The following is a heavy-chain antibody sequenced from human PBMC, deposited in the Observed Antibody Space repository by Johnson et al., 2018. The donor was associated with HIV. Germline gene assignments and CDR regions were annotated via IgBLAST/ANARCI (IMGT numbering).Heavy chain of an antibody. J-gene: IGHJ3*02. CDR2: LYSGGNT. CDR3: ARGMYSNACYCSFDM. V-gene: IGHV3-53*01. D-gene: IGHD6-19*01. Sequence: VQLVESGGGLIQPGGSLRLSCATSGFTVSSYYMNWVRQAPGKGLEWVSVLYSGGNTYYADSVKGRFTISRDNSKNTLYLQMNSLGAEDTAVYYCARGMYSNACYCSFDMWGQGTVVTVSS. CDR1: GFTVSSYY.